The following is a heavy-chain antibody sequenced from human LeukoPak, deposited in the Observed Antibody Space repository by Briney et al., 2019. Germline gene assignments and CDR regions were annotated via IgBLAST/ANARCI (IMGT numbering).Heavy chain of an antibody. CDR1: GFTFSSYS. CDR3: ARAKKEYSSGWSDMDV. J-gene: IGHJ6*02. Sequence: GGSLRLSCAASGFTFSSYSMNWVRQAPGKGLEWVSSISSSSSYIYYADSVKGRFTISRDNAKNSLYLQMNSLRAEDTAVYYCARAKKEYSSGWSDMDVWGQGTTVTVSS. CDR2: ISSSSSYI. D-gene: IGHD6-19*01. V-gene: IGHV3-21*01.